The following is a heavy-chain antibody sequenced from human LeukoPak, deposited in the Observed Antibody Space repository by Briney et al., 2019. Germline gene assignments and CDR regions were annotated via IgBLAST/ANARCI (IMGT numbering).Heavy chain of an antibody. J-gene: IGHJ5*02. Sequence: PGGSLRLSCAASGFTFSSYWMHWVRQAPGKGLVWVSRINSDGSSTSYADSVKGRFTISRDNAKNTLYLQMNSLRAEDTAVYYCARGRAPGLWFGDFYDWFDPWGQGTLVTVSS. CDR2: INSDGSST. CDR3: ARGRAPGLWFGDFYDWFDP. D-gene: IGHD3-10*01. CDR1: GFTFSSYW. V-gene: IGHV3-74*01.